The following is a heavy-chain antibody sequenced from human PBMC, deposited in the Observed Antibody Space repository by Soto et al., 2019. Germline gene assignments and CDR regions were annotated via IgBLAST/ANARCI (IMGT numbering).Heavy chain of an antibody. CDR1: GDSISGYY. D-gene: IGHD6-19*01. J-gene: IGHJ5*02. CDR3: ARHSSGWDLDR. V-gene: IGHV4-59*08. Sequence: QVQLQESGPGLVKPSETLSLTCTISGDSISGYYWTWVRQPPRKGLQWIGYIFYTGSNNYNYTPSPITRVTISVDRTKNQFSLQLSSVTGADTAVYCCARHSSGWDLDRWGQGTLGTVSS. CDR2: IFYTGSN.